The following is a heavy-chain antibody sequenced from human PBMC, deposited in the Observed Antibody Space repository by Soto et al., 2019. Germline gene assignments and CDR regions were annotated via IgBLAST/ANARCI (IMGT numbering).Heavy chain of an antibody. J-gene: IGHJ6*02. D-gene: IGHD1-26*01. Sequence: QVQLVESGGGVVQPGRSLRLSCAASGFTFSSYGMHWVRQAPGKGLEWVAVIWYDGSNKYYADSVKGRFTISRDNSKNTLYLQMNSLRAEDTAVYYCARDRWELLLYYGMDVWGQGTTVTVSS. CDR1: GFTFSSYG. V-gene: IGHV3-33*01. CDR3: ARDRWELLLYYGMDV. CDR2: IWYDGSNK.